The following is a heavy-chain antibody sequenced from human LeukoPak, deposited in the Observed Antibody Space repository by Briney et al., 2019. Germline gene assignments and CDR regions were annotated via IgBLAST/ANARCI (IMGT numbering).Heavy chain of an antibody. CDR3: ARDFVGAFDI. J-gene: IGHJ3*02. CDR1: GGSISSGGYS. Sequence: PSQTLSLTCAVSGGSISSGGYSWSWIRQPPGKGLEWIGYIYHSGSTYYNPSLKSRVTISVDTSKNQFSLKLSSVTAADTAVYYCARDFVGAFDIWGQGTMVTVSS. V-gene: IGHV4-30-2*05. D-gene: IGHD3-10*01. CDR2: IYHSGST.